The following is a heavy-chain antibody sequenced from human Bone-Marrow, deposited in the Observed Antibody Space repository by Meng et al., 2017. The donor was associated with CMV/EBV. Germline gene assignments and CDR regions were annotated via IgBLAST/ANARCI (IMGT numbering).Heavy chain of an antibody. V-gene: IGHV1-8*01. CDR2: MNPNSGNT. Sequence: ASVKVSCKASGYTFTSYDINWVRQATGHGLEWMGWMNPNSGNTGYAQKFQGRVTMTRNTSISTAYMELSSLRSEDTAVYYCARGYCSSTSCYWGYYYYYGMDVWGQGTTVTVSS. CDR3: ARGYCSSTSCYWGYYYYYGMDV. D-gene: IGHD2-2*01. CDR1: GYTFTSYD. J-gene: IGHJ6*02.